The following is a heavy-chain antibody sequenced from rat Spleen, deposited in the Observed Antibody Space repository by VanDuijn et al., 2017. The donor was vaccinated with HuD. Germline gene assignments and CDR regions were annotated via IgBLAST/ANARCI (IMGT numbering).Heavy chain of an antibody. J-gene: IGHJ2*01. CDR3: AREYRYNFDY. D-gene: IGHD1-5*01. Sequence: EVQLVESGGGLVQPGRSLKLSCAASGFTFSNYYMAWVRQAPKKGLEWVATISISGSRTYYADSVKGRFTISRDNAKNSLYLQMNSLKSEDTATYYCAREYRYNFDYWGQGDMVTVSS. CDR2: ISISGSRT. V-gene: IGHV5-22*01. CDR1: GFTFSNYY.